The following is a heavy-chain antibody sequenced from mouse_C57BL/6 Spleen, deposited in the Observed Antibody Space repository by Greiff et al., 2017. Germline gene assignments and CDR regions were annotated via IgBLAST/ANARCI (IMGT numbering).Heavy chain of an antibody. Sequence: EVQVVESEGGLVQPGSSMKLSCTASGFTFSDYYMAWVRQVPEKGLEWVANINYDGSSTYYLDSLKSRFIISRDNAKNILYLQMSSLKSEDTATYYCARGGDSSGYPFYAMDYWGQGTSVTVSS. D-gene: IGHD3-2*02. CDR3: ARGGDSSGYPFYAMDY. CDR1: GFTFSDYY. J-gene: IGHJ4*01. CDR2: INYDGSST. V-gene: IGHV5-16*01.